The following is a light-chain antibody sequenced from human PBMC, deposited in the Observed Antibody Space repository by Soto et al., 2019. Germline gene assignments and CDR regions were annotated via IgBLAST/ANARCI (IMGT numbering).Light chain of an antibody. J-gene: IGLJ2*01. V-gene: IGLV2-14*01. CDR3: RAYINTITLL. Sequence: QSALTQPASVSGSPGQSITLSCNGTSSAVGGYRYVSRYQQHPGKVPKLIIYDVSNRPSGVSNRFSGSNSGNTASLTISGLQAEDEAEYYCRAYINTITLLFGGGTKLTVL. CDR2: DVS. CDR1: SSAVGGYRY.